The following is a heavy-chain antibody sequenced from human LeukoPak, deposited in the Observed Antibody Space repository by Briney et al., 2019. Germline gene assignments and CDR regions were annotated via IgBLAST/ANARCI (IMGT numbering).Heavy chain of an antibody. J-gene: IGHJ4*02. D-gene: IGHD3-22*01. Sequence: GGSLRLSCAASGFTFSSYSMNWVRQAPGKGLEWVSSISSSSSYIYYADSVKGRFTISRDNAKNSLYLQMNSLRAEDTAVYYCARGMESYDSSGYYYDYWGQGTLVTVSS. CDR2: ISSSSSYI. V-gene: IGHV3-21*01. CDR1: GFTFSSYS. CDR3: ARGMESYDSSGYYYDY.